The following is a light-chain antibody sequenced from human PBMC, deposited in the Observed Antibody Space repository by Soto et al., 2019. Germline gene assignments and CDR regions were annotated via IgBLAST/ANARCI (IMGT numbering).Light chain of an antibody. J-gene: IGLJ3*02. CDR1: SSNIGAGYD. CDR2: GNT. V-gene: IGLV1-40*01. Sequence: QSVLTQPPSVSGAPGQRVTISCTGSSSNIGAGYDVHWYQQFPGTAPKLLIYGNTNRPSGVPDRFSGSKSGTSASLAITGLQAEDEADYYCVSWDNSLRGRVFGGGTKVTVL. CDR3: VSWDNSLRGRV.